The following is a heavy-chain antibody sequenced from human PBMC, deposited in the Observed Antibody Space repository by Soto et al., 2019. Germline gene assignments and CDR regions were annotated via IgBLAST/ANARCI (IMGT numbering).Heavy chain of an antibody. V-gene: IGHV1-46*01. CDR1: GYTFTSYA. CDR2: INPSGGST. Sequence: ASVKVSCKASGYTFTSYAMHWVRQAPGQGLEWMGIINPSGGSTSYAQKFQGRVTMTRDTSTSTVYMELSSLRSEDTAVYYCALYDFWSGYPGSDYMDVWGKGTTVTVSS. CDR3: ALYDFWSGYPGSDYMDV. D-gene: IGHD3-3*01. J-gene: IGHJ6*03.